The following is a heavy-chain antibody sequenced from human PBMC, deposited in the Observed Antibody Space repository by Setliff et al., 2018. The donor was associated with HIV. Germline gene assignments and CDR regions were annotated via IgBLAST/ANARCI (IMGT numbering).Heavy chain of an antibody. CDR3: TRTYCSSTSCYDDC. Sequence: QSGGSLRLSCAASGFTFSDYYMSWIRQAPGKGPEWVANIKYDGSEKSYVDSVRGRFTVSRDNAKMSLYLQMNSLRAEDTAVYYCTRTYCSSTSCYDDCWGQGTLVTVSS. J-gene: IGHJ4*02. V-gene: IGHV3-7*01. D-gene: IGHD2-2*01. CDR2: IKYDGSEK. CDR1: GFTFSDYY.